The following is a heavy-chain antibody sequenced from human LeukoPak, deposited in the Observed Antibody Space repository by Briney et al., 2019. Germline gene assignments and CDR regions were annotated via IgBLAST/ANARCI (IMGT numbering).Heavy chain of an antibody. V-gene: IGHV4-34*01. CDR1: GGSFSGYY. Sequence: PSETLSLTCADYGGSFSGYYWSWIRQPPGKGLEWIGEINHSGITNYNPSLKSRVTISVDTSKNQFSLKLSSVTAADTAVYYCALLITIIGVSAFDIWGQGTMVTVSS. CDR2: INHSGIT. D-gene: IGHD3-22*01. J-gene: IGHJ3*02. CDR3: ALLITIIGVSAFDI.